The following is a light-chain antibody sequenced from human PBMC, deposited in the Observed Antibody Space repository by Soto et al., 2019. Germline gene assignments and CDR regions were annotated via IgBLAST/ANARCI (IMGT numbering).Light chain of an antibody. Sequence: EIVMTQSPATLSVSPGDRATLSCRASQSFGSDLAWYQQKPGQAPRLLIYGASTRATGIPARFSGSGSGTDFTLTISSLQSEDFAVYYCQQYNDWPPTYTFGQGTKLDIK. J-gene: IGKJ2*01. CDR1: QSFGSD. V-gene: IGKV3-15*01. CDR2: GAS. CDR3: QQYNDWPPTYT.